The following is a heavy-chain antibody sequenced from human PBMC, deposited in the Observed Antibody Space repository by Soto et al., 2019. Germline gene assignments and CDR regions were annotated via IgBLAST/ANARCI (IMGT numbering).Heavy chain of an antibody. D-gene: IGHD3-10*01. CDR1: GDSVSSDITS. CDR2: TYYGSKWFH. V-gene: IGHV6-1*01. J-gene: IGHJ3*01. Sequence: QGQLQQSGPGLVTPSQTLSLTCAISGDSVSSDITSWNWIRQSPSRGLEWLGRTYYGSKWFHEYAASVKSRIAINPDTSKNQSALELNSMTPEDTAVYYCARGNALDVWGQGTVVTVSS. CDR3: ARGNALDV.